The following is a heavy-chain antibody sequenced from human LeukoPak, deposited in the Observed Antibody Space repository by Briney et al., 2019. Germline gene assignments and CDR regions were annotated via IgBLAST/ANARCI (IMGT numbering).Heavy chain of an antibody. Sequence: GGSLRLSCAASGFTFSNYLMTWVRQAPGKGLEWVADIKADGSEKYYVDSVKGRFTISRDNSKNTLYLQMNSLRAEDTAVYHCAKDVEYEWLRLPAAWGQGTLVTVSS. CDR1: GFTFSNYL. V-gene: IGHV3-7*03. CDR2: IKADGSEK. J-gene: IGHJ4*02. CDR3: AKDVEYEWLRLPAA. D-gene: IGHD5-12*01.